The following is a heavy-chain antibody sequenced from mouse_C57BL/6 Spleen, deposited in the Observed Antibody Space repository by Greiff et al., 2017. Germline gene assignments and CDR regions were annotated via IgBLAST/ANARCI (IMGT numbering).Heavy chain of an antibody. D-gene: IGHD1-1*01. CDR2: IYPGDGAT. CDR1: GYAFSSSW. Sequence: QVQLQQSGPELVKPGASVKISCKASGYAFSSSWMNWVKQRPGKGLEWIGRIYPGDGATNYNGKFKGKATLTADKSSSTAYMQLSSLTSEDSAVYFCAEYYGSSQFAYWGQGTLVTVSA. J-gene: IGHJ3*01. V-gene: IGHV1-82*01. CDR3: AEYYGSSQFAY.